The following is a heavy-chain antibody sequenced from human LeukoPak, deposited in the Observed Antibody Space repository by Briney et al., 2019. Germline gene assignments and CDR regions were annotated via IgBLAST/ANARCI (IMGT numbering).Heavy chain of an antibody. CDR2: INHSGST. D-gene: IGHD2-15*01. J-gene: IGHJ5*02. Sequence: PSETLSLTCTVSGGSISGYYWSWIRQPPGKGLEWIGEINHSGSTNYNPSLKSRVTISVDTSKNQFSLKLSSVTAADTAVYYCARGGLGYCSGGSCYDWFDPWGQGTLVTVSS. CDR1: GGSISGYY. CDR3: ARGGLGYCSGGSCYDWFDP. V-gene: IGHV4-34*01.